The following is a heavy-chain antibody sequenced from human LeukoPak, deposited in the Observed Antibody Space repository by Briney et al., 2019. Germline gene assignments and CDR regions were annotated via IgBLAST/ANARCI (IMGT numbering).Heavy chain of an antibody. D-gene: IGHD3-9*01. CDR3: ATPGGVLRYFDWLPPSLDY. Sequence: SETLSLTCTVSGGSISNYYWSWIRQPPGKGLEWIGYIYHSGSTNYNPSLKSRVTISVDTSKNQFSLKLSSVTAADTAVYYCATPGGVLRYFDWLPPSLDYWGQGTLVTVSS. V-gene: IGHV4-59*12. CDR1: GGSISNYY. J-gene: IGHJ4*02. CDR2: IYHSGST.